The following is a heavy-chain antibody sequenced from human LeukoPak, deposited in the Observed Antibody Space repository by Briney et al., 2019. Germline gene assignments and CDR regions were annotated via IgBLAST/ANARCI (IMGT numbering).Heavy chain of an antibody. D-gene: IGHD1-7*01. CDR2: ISIDGNNK. CDR1: GFTFSSYA. J-gene: IGHJ5*01. Sequence: XRSLRLSCTASGFTFSSYAIHWARQAPGKGLEWVAVISIDGNNKFFADSVKGRFTISRDNSKNTVYLQMNSLRGEDTAVYYCARGVGNWNYDSWGQGSLVIVSS. CDR3: ARGVGNWNYDS. V-gene: IGHV3-30-3*01.